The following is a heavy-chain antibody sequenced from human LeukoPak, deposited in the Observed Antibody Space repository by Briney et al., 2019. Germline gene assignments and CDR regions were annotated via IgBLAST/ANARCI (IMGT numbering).Heavy chain of an antibody. Sequence: GGSLRLSCAASGFTFSSYGMPWVRQAPGKGLEWVAVISYDGSNKYYADSVKGRFTISRDNSKNTLYLQMNSLRAEDTAVYYCAKDSRVVVITTFDYWGQGTLVTVSS. J-gene: IGHJ4*02. V-gene: IGHV3-30*18. CDR3: AKDSRVVVITTFDY. D-gene: IGHD3-22*01. CDR1: GFTFSSYG. CDR2: ISYDGSNK.